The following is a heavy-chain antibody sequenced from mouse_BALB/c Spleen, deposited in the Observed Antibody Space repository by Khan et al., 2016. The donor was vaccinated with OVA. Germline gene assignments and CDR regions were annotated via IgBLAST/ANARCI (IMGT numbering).Heavy chain of an antibody. D-gene: IGHD4-1*01. CDR2: ISTNYGAA. Sequence: QVQLKQSGAELVRPGVSVKISCRASGYTFTDYAMHWVKQRHAKSLEWIGVISTNYGAADYNQKFQGKASMTVDRSSSTVYMELARLTSEDSAIYYCVRVGKFAYWGQGTLVTVSA. CDR3: VRVGKFAY. V-gene: IGHV1S137*01. CDR1: GYTFTDYA. J-gene: IGHJ3*01.